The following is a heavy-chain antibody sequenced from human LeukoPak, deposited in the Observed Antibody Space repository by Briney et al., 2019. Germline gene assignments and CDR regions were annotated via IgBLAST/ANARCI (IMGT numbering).Heavy chain of an antibody. CDR1: GFTFSAYA. V-gene: IGHV3-33*07. D-gene: IGHD6-19*01. J-gene: IGHJ4*02. CDR3: ARDLSIAVFGY. CDR2: IWYDGRNK. Sequence: GGSLRLSCEASGFTFSAYAMTWVRQAPGKGLEWVAVIWYDGRNKYYVDSVKGRFTISRDNSKNTVYLQMNSLRAEDTAVYFCARDLSIAVFGYWGQGTLVTVSS.